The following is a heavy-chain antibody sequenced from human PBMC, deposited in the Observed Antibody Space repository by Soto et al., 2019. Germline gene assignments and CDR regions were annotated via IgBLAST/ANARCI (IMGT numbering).Heavy chain of an antibody. CDR2: IYHSGST. D-gene: IGHD3-3*01. CDR1: GGSIGSGGYS. CDR3: ASNTYYDFWSGYEYKSMDV. V-gene: IGHV4-30-2*01. J-gene: IGHJ6*02. Sequence: PSATLSLTCAVCGGSIGSGGYSWCWIREPPGKGLEWIGYIYHSGSTYYNPYLKSRVTISVDRSKNQFSLKLSSVTAADTAVYYCASNTYYDFWSGYEYKSMDVWGQGTTVTVSS.